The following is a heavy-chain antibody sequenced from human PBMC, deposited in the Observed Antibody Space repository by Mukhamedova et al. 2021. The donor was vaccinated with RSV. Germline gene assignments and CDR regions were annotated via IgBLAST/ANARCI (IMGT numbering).Heavy chain of an antibody. V-gene: IGHV3-7*04. D-gene: IGHD3-22*01. Sequence: ISRDNAKNSLYLQMNSLRAEDTAVYYCARRHDSSGYYYDHYYFDYWGQGTLVTVSS. J-gene: IGHJ4*02. CDR3: ARRHDSSGYYYDHYYFDY.